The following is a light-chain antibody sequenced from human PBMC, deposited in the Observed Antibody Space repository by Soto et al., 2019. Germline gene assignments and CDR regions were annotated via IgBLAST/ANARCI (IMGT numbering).Light chain of an antibody. Sequence: QLVLTRPPSASGTPGQRVTISCSGSSSNIGPTTVDWYQQLPGTAPKLVIYSNNQRPSGVPARFSGSKSGTSASLAISGLQSEDEANYYCAAWDDSLNRVVFGGGTKLTVL. CDR1: SSNIGPTT. J-gene: IGLJ3*02. CDR2: SNN. CDR3: AAWDDSLNRVV. V-gene: IGLV1-44*01.